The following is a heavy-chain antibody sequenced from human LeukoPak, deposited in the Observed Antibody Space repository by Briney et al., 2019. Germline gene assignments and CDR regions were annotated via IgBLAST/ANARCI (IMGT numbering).Heavy chain of an antibody. V-gene: IGHV1-69*04. D-gene: IGHD6-19*01. CDR1: RGTLSSYA. CDR3: ASLAVANYFDY. J-gene: IGHJ4*02. Sequence: SVKVSRKASRGTLSSYAISWVRQAPGQGVEWMGRIIPILGIANYAQKFQGRVTITADKSTSTAYMELSSLRSEDTAVYYCASLAVANYFDYWGQGTLVTVSS. CDR2: IIPILGIA.